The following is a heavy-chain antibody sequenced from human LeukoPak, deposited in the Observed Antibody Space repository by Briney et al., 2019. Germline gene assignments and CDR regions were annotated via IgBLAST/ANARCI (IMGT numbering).Heavy chain of an antibody. J-gene: IGHJ5*02. CDR3: AKDDVSSGFPFGS. CDR2: IRYDGSNK. CDR1: GITFSSYG. V-gene: IGHV3-30*02. D-gene: IGHD3-22*01. Sequence: GGSLRLSCAASGITFSSYGMHWVRQAPGKGLEWVAFIRYDGSNKYYAESVKGRFTISRDNSKNALYLQMNSLRAEDTAVYYCAKDDVSSGFPFGSWGQGTLVTVSS.